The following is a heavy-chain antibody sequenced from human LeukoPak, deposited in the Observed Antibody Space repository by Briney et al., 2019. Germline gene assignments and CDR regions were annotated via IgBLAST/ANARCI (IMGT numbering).Heavy chain of an antibody. Sequence: GGSLGLSCAVSGFTLSSFGMHWVRQVAGKGLEWVGVIWLVGGNNYYADSVKGRFTISRDNSKNTLYLQMNSLRAEDTAVYYCATTGFGELLPFWGQGTLVTVSS. J-gene: IGHJ4*02. V-gene: IGHV3-33*01. CDR2: IWLVGGNN. CDR3: ATTGFGELLPF. D-gene: IGHD3-10*01. CDR1: GFTLSSFG.